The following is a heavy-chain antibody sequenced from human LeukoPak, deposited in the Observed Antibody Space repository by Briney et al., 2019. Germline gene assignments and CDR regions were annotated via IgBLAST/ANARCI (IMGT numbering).Heavy chain of an antibody. CDR3: ARYCSGGSCYFEVH. Sequence: SETLSLTCTVSGGSISSYYWSWIRQPPGKGLEWIGYIYYSGSTNYNSSLKSRVTISVDTSKNQFSLKLSSVTAADTAVYYCARYCSGGSCYFEVHWGQGTLVTVSS. J-gene: IGHJ4*02. CDR1: GGSISSYY. V-gene: IGHV4-59*12. D-gene: IGHD2-15*01. CDR2: IYYSGST.